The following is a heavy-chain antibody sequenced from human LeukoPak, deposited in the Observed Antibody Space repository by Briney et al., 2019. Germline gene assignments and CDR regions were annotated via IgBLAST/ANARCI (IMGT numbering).Heavy chain of an antibody. CDR1: GFTFRSYG. V-gene: IGHV3-33*01. CDR2: ISHDENYE. J-gene: IGHJ5*02. D-gene: IGHD5-24*01. Sequence: GGSLRLSCAASGFTFRSYGMHWVRQAPGKGLEWVAVISHDENYEKIADSVMGRFTISRDNSKNTLYLQMNSLKAEDTVAYFCARDVTIREEEANEVDTWGQGTLVTVSS. CDR3: ARDVTIREEEANEVDT.